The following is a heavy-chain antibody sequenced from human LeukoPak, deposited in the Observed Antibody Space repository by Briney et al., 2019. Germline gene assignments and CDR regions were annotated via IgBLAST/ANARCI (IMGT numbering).Heavy chain of an antibody. CDR3: AKRGAEVGTTVAPGDY. CDR2: ISGNGHA. V-gene: IGHV3-23*01. CDR1: GFTLSSCA. D-gene: IGHD1-26*01. J-gene: IGHJ4*02. Sequence: RAGGSLRLSCAASGFTLSSCAMNWVRQAPGKGLEWVSAISGNGHAYYADSVKGRFTISRDNSKNTLYLQMNSLRAEDTAVDYCAKRGAEVGTTVAPGDYWGQGTLLTVSS.